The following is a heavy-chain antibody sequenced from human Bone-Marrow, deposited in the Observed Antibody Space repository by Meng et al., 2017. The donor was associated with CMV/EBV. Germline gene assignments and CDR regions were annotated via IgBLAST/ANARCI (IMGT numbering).Heavy chain of an antibody. D-gene: IGHD2-2*02. V-gene: IGHV3-23*01. J-gene: IGHJ6*01. CDR2: ISGSGGST. CDR1: GFTFSSYA. CDR3: AKDLAPDIVVVPAAILNYYYYGMDV. Sequence: GESLKISCAASGFTFSSYAMSWVRQAPGKGLEWVSAISGSGGSTYYADSVKGRFTISRDNSKNTLYLQMNSLRAEDTAVYYCAKDLAPDIVVVPAAILNYYYYGMDVWGQGTTVTVYS.